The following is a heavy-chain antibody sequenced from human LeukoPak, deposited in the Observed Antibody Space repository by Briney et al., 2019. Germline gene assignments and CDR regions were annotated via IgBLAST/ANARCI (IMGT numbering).Heavy chain of an antibody. CDR2: ISGSGGST. J-gene: IGHJ5*02. Sequence: GGSLRLSCAASGFTFSSYAMSWVRQAPGKGPEWVSAISGSGGSTYYADSVKGRFTISRDNSKNTLYLQMNSLRAEDTAVYYCAKGPLVVALYNWFDPWGQGTLVTVSS. CDR3: AKGPLVVALYNWFDP. D-gene: IGHD2-15*01. V-gene: IGHV3-23*01. CDR1: GFTFSSYA.